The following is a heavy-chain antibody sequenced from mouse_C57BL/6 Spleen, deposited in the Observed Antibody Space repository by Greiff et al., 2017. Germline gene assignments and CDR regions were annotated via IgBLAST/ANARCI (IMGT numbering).Heavy chain of an antibody. CDR1: GFTFSDYG. CDR2: ISSGSSTI. V-gene: IGHV5-17*01. D-gene: IGHD2-5*01. Sequence: EVMLVESGGGLVKPGGSLKLSCAASGFTFSDYGMHWVRQAPEKGLEWVAYISSGSSTIYYADTVKGRFTISRDNAKNTLFLQMTRLRSEDTAMYYCARGGYSNYVDYWGQGTTLTVSS. CDR3: ARGGYSNYVDY. J-gene: IGHJ2*01.